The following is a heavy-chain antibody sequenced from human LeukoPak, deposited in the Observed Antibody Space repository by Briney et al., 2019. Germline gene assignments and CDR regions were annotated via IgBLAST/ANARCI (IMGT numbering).Heavy chain of an antibody. Sequence: SEPLSLTCTVSGGSISSGGYYWSWIRQHPGKGLEWIGYIYYSGSTYYNPSLKSRVTISVDTSKNQISLKLSSVTAADTAAYYCARDPDSGIAAAGYFDYWGQGTLVTVSS. CDR2: IYYSGST. D-gene: IGHD6-13*01. V-gene: IGHV4-31*03. J-gene: IGHJ4*02. CDR3: ARDPDSGIAAAGYFDY. CDR1: GGSISSGGYY.